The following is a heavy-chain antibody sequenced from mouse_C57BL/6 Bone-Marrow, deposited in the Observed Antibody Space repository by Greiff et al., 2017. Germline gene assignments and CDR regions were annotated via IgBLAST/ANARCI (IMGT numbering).Heavy chain of an antibody. CDR1: GYTFTSYW. CDR3: ERWEIYGSSYPVDY. CDR2: IHPNSGST. Sequence: QVQLQQPGAELVKPGASVKLSCKASGYTFTSYWMHWVKQRPGQGLEWIGMIHPNSGSTNYNEKFKSKATLTVDKSSSTAYMQLSSLTSEDSAVYYCERWEIYGSSYPVDYWGQGTTLTVSS. V-gene: IGHV1-64*01. J-gene: IGHJ2*01. D-gene: IGHD1-1*01.